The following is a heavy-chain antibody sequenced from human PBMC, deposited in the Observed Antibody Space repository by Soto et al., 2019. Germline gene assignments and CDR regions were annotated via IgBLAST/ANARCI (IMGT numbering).Heavy chain of an antibody. CDR3: ARRPQNYYVDV. CDR2: ISSSGSVI. J-gene: IGHJ6*03. Sequence: GGSLRLSCAASGFTFSSYSMNWVSQAPGKGLEWVSDISSSGSVIYYADSAKGRFTISRDNAENSLYLQMNSLRAEDTAVYYCARRPQNYYVDVWGKGTTVTVSS. CDR1: GFTFSSYS. V-gene: IGHV3-48*01. D-gene: IGHD6-6*01.